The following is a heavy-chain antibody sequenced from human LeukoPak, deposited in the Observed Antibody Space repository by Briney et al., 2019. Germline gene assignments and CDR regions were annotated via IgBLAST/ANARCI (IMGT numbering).Heavy chain of an antibody. J-gene: IGHJ4*02. Sequence: GGSLRLSCAASGFTFSSYSMNWVRQAPGKGLEWVSYISSSSSTIYYADSVKGRFTISRDNSKNTLYLQMNSLRAEDTAVYYCARDKRGYSYGTYDYWGQGTLVTVSS. CDR3: ARDKRGYSYGTYDY. CDR1: GFTFSSYS. D-gene: IGHD5-18*01. CDR2: ISSSSSTI. V-gene: IGHV3-48*01.